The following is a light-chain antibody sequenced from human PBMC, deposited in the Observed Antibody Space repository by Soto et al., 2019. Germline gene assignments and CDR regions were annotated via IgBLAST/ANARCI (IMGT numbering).Light chain of an antibody. Sequence: AIQITQSPSSLSASAVEGVIITCLASQAIRNDLGWYQQKPGKAPKLLIYTASTLQSGVPSRFSGSGSGADFTLTIRSLQPEDSATYYCLHDYSYPRTFGQGTKVDIK. CDR3: LHDYSYPRT. CDR2: TAS. V-gene: IGKV1-6*01. CDR1: QAIRND. J-gene: IGKJ1*01.